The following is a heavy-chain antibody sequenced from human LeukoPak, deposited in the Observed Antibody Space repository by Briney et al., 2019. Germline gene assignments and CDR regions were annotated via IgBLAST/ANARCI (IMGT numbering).Heavy chain of an antibody. CDR3: ARDSGYSGYVVFDY. CDR2: IYYSGST. J-gene: IGHJ4*02. D-gene: IGHD5-12*01. Sequence: SQTLSLTCTVSGRSISSGGYYWSWIRQHPGKGLEWIGYIYYSGSTYYNPSLKSRVTISVDTSKNQFSLKLSSLTAADTAVYYVARDSGYSGYVVFDYWGQGTLVTVSS. V-gene: IGHV4-31*03. CDR1: GRSISSGGYY.